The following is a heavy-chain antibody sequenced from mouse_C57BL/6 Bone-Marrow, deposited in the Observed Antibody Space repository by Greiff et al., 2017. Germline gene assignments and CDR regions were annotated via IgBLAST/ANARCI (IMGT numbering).Heavy chain of an antibody. J-gene: IGHJ2*01. Sequence: VQLQQSGAELVRPGASVKLSCTASGFNIKDDYMHWVKQRPEQGLEWIGWIDPENGATEYASKFQGKATITADPSSNTAYLQLSSLTSEDTAVYYCTSTTVVATPYYFDYWGQGTTLTVSS. CDR2: IDPENGAT. V-gene: IGHV14-4*01. CDR3: TSTTVVATPYYFDY. CDR1: GFNIKDDY. D-gene: IGHD1-1*01.